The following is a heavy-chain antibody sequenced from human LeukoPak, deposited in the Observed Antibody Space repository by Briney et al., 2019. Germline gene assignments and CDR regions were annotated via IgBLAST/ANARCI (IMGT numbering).Heavy chain of an antibody. D-gene: IGHD3-22*01. CDR2: IYTSGST. CDR3: ARTPPPTYYYDSSGYYGDAFDI. Sequence: PSDTLSLTCTVSGGSISSYYWSWIRQPAGKGLEWIGRIYTSGSTNYNPSLKSRVTMSVDTSKNQFSLKLSSVTAADTAVYYCARTPPPTYYYDSSGYYGDAFDIWGQGTMVTVSS. CDR1: GGSISSYY. V-gene: IGHV4-4*07. J-gene: IGHJ3*02.